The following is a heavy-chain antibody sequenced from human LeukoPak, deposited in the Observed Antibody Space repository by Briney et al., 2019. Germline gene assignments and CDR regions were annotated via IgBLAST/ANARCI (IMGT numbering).Heavy chain of an antibody. CDR1: GFTFSSYG. CDR2: IWYDGSNK. CDR3: ARFSYDILTGYYEYYFDY. Sequence: GRSLRLSCAASGFTFSSYGMHWVRQAPGKGLEWVAVIWYDGSNKYYADSVKGRFTISRDNSKNTLYLQMNSLRAEDTAVYYCARFSYDILTGYYEYYFDYWGQGTLVTVSS. J-gene: IGHJ4*02. D-gene: IGHD3-9*01. V-gene: IGHV3-33*01.